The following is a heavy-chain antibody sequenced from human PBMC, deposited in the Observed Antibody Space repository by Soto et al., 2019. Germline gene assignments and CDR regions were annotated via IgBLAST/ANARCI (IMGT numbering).Heavy chain of an antibody. CDR1: GGTSSSYA. CDR2: NIPIFGSP. D-gene: IGHD3-10*01. CDR3: ARGRYGSGNYYFDY. J-gene: IGHJ4*02. V-gene: IGHV1-69*12. Sequence: QVQLVQSGAEVKKPGSSVKVSCKASGGTSSSYAISWVRQAPGQGVEWMGGNIPIFGSPNYAQNFQGRVTITADESTSTAYMELSRLRNEDTAVYYCARGRYGSGNYYFDYWGPGTLVTVSS.